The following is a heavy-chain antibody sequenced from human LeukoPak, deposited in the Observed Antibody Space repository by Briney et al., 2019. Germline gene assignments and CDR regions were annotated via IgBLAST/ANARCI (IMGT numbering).Heavy chain of an antibody. D-gene: IGHD3-9*01. CDR1: EYTFTGYY. Sequence: ASVKVSCKACEYTFTGYYMHWVRQAPGQGLEWMGWMNPNSGDTGYAQKFQGRVTMTRNTSISTAYMELSSLRSEDTAVYYCARGAVLRYFDWLLHEEYFQHWGQGTLVTVSS. CDR2: MNPNSGDT. V-gene: IGHV1-8*02. J-gene: IGHJ1*01. CDR3: ARGAVLRYFDWLLHEEYFQH.